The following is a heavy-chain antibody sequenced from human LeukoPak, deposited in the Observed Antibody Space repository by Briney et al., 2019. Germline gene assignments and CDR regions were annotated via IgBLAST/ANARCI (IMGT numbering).Heavy chain of an antibody. D-gene: IGHD4-17*01. Sequence: GGSLRLSCVASGFSFSTFGMSWVRHARGKGLEWVSSISDTGGATYYPDSVKGRFTVSRDNSKNTLFLQMNSLRAEDTAVYYCARGSAQLDYGDNGDNFDYWGQGTLVTVSS. CDR1: GFSFSTFG. V-gene: IGHV3-23*01. CDR3: ARGSAQLDYGDNGDNFDY. CDR2: ISDTGGAT. J-gene: IGHJ4*02.